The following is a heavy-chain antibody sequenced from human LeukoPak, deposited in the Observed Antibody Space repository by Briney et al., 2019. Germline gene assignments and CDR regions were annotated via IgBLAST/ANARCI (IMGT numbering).Heavy chain of an antibody. V-gene: IGHV3-7*01. Sequence: PGGSLRLSCAASGFTFSSYWMRWVRQAPGKGLEWVANIKQDGSEKYYVDSVKGRFTISRDNAKNSLYLQMNSLRAEDTAVYYCARVPVVTAPEVYMDVWGKGTTVTVSS. J-gene: IGHJ6*03. CDR1: GFTFSSYW. D-gene: IGHD2-21*02. CDR3: ARVPVVTAPEVYMDV. CDR2: IKQDGSEK.